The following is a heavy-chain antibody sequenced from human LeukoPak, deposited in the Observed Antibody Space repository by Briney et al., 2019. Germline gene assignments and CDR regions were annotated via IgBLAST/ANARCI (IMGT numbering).Heavy chain of an antibody. CDR3: AGGSTLDRGLVYY. Sequence: KSGGSLRLSCAASGFTFSSYSMNWVRQAPGKGLEWVSSISSSSSYIYYADSVKGRFTISRDNAKNTLFLQMNSLRAEDTAVYYCAGGSTLDRGLVYYWGQGTLVTVSS. CDR1: GFTFSSYS. J-gene: IGHJ4*02. CDR2: ISSSSSYI. V-gene: IGHV3-21*01. D-gene: IGHD3-10*01.